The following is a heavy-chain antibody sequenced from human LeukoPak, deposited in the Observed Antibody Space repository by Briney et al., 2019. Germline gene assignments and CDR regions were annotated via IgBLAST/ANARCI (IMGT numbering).Heavy chain of an antibody. CDR3: ARDPTRGYDILTGQPGGNY. CDR2: IIPIFGTA. J-gene: IGHJ4*02. V-gene: IGHV1-69*01. Sequence: SVKVSCKASGGTFSSYAISWVRQAPGQGLEWMGGIIPIFGTANYAQKFQGRVTITADESTSTAYMELSSLRSEDTAVYYCARDPTRGYDILTGQPGGNYWGQGTLVTVSS. D-gene: IGHD3-9*01. CDR1: GGTFSSYA.